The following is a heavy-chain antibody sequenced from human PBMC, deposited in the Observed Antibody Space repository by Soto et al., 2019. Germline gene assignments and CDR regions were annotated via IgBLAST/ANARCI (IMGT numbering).Heavy chain of an antibody. CDR3: ARVDLTGDYYYYCMDV. CDR1: GFTFSSYS. Sequence: GGSLILSCAASGFTFSSYSMNWVRQAPGQGLEWVSSISSSSSYIYYADSEKFRVTISRDNAKNSLYLQMNSLRADDPAVYSCARVDLTGDYYYYCMDVWGQGTMVTVSS. J-gene: IGHJ6*02. V-gene: IGHV3-21*01. D-gene: IGHD3-9*01. CDR2: ISSSSSYI.